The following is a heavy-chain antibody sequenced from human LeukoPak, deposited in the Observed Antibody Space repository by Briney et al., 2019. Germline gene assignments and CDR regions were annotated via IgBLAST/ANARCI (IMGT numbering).Heavy chain of an antibody. CDR3: ARGLTRDYYYMDV. D-gene: IGHD2-21*01. V-gene: IGHV3-7*01. J-gene: IGHJ6*03. Sequence: PGGSLRLSCAASGFTFSSYWMSWVRQAPGKGLEWVANIKQDGSEKYYVDSVKGRFTISRDNAKNSLYLQMNSLRAEDTAVYHCARGLTRDYYYMDVWGKGTTVTVSS. CDR2: IKQDGSEK. CDR1: GFTFSSYW.